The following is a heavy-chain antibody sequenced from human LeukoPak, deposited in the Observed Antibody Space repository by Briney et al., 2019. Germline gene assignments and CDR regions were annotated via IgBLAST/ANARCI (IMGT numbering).Heavy chain of an antibody. CDR1: VASISTYY. D-gene: IGHD3-10*01. CDR3: ASFYGSGTYFSY. V-gene: IGHV4-59*01. J-gene: IGHJ4*02. CDR2: IYYSGST. Sequence: SETLSLTCTVSVASISTYYWSWIRQPPGKGLEWIGYIYYSGSTNYNPSLKSRVTISVDMSKNQFSLKLSSVTAADTAVYYCASFYGSGTYFSYWGQGTLVTVSS.